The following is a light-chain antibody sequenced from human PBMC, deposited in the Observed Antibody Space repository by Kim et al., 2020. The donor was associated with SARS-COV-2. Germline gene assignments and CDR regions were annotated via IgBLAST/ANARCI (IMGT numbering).Light chain of an antibody. Sequence: ASVGDRVTITCRASQGINNYLAWYQKKTEKVPHLLIYGVSTLQSGVPSRFSGSGSGTDFALTISSLQPEDVATYFCQEYGIAPRTFGQGTKVDIK. J-gene: IGKJ1*01. CDR3: QEYGIAPRT. V-gene: IGKV1-27*01. CDR1: QGINNY. CDR2: GVS.